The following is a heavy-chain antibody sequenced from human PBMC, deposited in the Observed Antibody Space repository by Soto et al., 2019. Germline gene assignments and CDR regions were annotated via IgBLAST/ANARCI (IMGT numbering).Heavy chain of an antibody. J-gene: IGHJ4*02. Sequence: GESLKISCKGSGYSFTSYWIGWVRQMPGKGLECMGLIYPGDSDIRYSPPFQGQVTISADKSLSTAYLQWSSLRASDTAMYYCVRHGGSAGADYWGQGTLVTVSS. CDR1: GYSFTSYW. V-gene: IGHV5-51*01. D-gene: IGHD2-15*01. CDR3: VRHGGSAGADY. CDR2: IYPGDSDI.